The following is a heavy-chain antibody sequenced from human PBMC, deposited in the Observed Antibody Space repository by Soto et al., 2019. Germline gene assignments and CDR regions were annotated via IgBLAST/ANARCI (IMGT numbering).Heavy chain of an antibody. CDR3: ARGNWGYYYMDV. V-gene: IGHV1-8*01. CDR1: GYTFTSYD. D-gene: IGHD7-27*01. CDR2: MNPNSGNT. J-gene: IGHJ6*03. Sequence: ASVKVSCKASGYTFTSYDINWVRQATGQGLEWMGWMNPNSGNTGYAQKFQGRVTMTRNTSISTAYMELSSLRSEDTAVYYCARGNWGYYYMDVWGKGTTVTVSS.